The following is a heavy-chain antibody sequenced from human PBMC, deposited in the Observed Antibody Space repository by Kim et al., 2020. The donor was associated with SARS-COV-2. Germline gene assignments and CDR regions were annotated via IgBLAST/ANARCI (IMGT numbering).Heavy chain of an antibody. J-gene: IGHJ6*02. CDR1: GYSFTSYW. CDR3: ARHQVEQWLPTEDMDV. D-gene: IGHD6-19*01. Sequence: GESLKISCKGSGYSFTSYWISWVRQMPGKGLEWMGRIDPSDSYTNYSPSFQGHVTISADKSISTAYLQWSSLKASDTAMYYCARHQVEQWLPTEDMDVWGQGTTVTVSS. V-gene: IGHV5-10-1*01. CDR2: IDPSDSYT.